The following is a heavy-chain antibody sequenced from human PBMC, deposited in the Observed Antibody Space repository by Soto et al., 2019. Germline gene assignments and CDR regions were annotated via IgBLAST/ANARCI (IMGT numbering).Heavy chain of an antibody. D-gene: IGHD3-3*01. J-gene: IGHJ4*02. Sequence: ASVKVSCKASGYTFPGYYMHWVRQAPGQGLEWMGWINPNSGGTKYSQKFQGRVTMTRDTSTSTAYMELSSLRSEDTAVYYCARRSIFGVVPSFDYWGQGTLVTVSS. CDR3: ARRSIFGVVPSFDY. V-gene: IGHV1-2*02. CDR1: GYTFPGYY. CDR2: INPNSGGT.